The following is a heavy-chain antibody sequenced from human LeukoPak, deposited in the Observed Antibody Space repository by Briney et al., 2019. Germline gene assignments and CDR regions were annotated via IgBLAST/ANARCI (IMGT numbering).Heavy chain of an antibody. Sequence: SETLSLTCAVYGGSFSGYYWSWIRQPPGKGLEWIAEVAHHGKTNYNPSLESRVTVSLDKSKSQFSLNLTSVTAADTAVYFCTRTNRDWVPSDYWGQGTLVTVSS. V-gene: IGHV4-34*01. CDR2: VAHHGKT. CDR3: TRTNRDWVPSDY. CDR1: GGSFSGYY. D-gene: IGHD2-21*01. J-gene: IGHJ4*02.